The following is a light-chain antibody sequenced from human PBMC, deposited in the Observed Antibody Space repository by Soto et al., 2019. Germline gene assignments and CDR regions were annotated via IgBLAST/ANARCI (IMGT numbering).Light chain of an antibody. CDR2: AAS. CDR3: QQYSDHWT. V-gene: IGKV1-39*01. CDR1: QSISSY. Sequence: DIQMTQSPSSLSASVGDIFTITCRASQSISSYLNWYQQKPGKAPKLLIYAASSLQSGVPSRFSGSGYGTEFTLTISSLQPDDVATYYCQQYSDHWTFGQGTKVDIK. J-gene: IGKJ1*01.